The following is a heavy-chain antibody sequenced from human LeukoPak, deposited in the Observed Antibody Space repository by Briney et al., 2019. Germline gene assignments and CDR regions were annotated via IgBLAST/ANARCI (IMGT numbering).Heavy chain of an antibody. D-gene: IGHD6-13*01. V-gene: IGHV4-38-2*02. CDR3: ARFELADAFDI. CDR1: GYSISSGYF. Sequence: PSETLSLTCSVSGYSISSGYFWGWIRQPPGKGLEWIGYIYYSGSTYYNPSLKSRVTISVDTSKNQFSLKLSSVTAADTAVYYCARFELADAFDIWGQGTMVTVSS. CDR2: IYYSGST. J-gene: IGHJ3*02.